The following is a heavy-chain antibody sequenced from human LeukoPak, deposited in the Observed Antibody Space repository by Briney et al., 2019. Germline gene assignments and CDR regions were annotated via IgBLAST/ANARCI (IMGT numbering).Heavy chain of an antibody. CDR3: ARKGGSHDY. V-gene: IGHV4-59*08. D-gene: IGHD1-26*01. CDR2: IYYSGST. CDR1: GGSISGYY. J-gene: IGHJ4*02. Sequence: SETLSLTCTVSGGSISGYYWSWIRQPPGKGLEWIGSIYYSGSTNYNPSLKSRVTISVDTSKNHFSLKLSSVTAADTAVYYCARKGGSHDYWGQGTLVTVSS.